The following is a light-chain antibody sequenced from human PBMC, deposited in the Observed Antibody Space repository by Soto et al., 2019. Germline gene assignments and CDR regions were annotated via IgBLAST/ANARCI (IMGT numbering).Light chain of an antibody. CDR3: QQHNQWPIT. CDR2: GAS. V-gene: IGKV3-15*01. CDR1: QSVSRN. J-gene: IGKJ5*01. Sequence: EIVMTQSPATLSVSPGGRATLSCRASQSVSRNLAWYQQQPGQAPRLLIYGASTRATGIPARFSGSGSGTDFTLTLSSLQSEDSAVYYCQQHNQWPITFGQGTRLEI.